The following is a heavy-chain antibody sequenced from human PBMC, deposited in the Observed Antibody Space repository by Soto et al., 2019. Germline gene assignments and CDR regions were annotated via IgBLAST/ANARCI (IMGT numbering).Heavy chain of an antibody. J-gene: IGHJ4*02. CDR3: CGDPGFWAGY. CDR2: ISAYNGNT. D-gene: IGHD3-3*01. Sequence: QVQLVQSGAEVKKPGASVKVSCKASGYTFTSYGISWVRQAPGQGLEWMGWISAYNGNTNYAQKLQGRVTMTTDTSPSTAYIELRSLGSDDPAVDFWCGDPGFWAGYWGPGTLVNVSS. V-gene: IGHV1-18*01. CDR1: GYTFTSYG.